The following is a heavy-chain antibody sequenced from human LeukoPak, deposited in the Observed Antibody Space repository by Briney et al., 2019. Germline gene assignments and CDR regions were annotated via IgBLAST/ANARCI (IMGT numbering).Heavy chain of an antibody. CDR2: ILHSGST. CDR1: GGSFSSYY. CDR3: ASQSYGTSVAY. J-gene: IGHJ4*02. D-gene: IGHD2-2*01. Sequence: SETLSLTCAVYGGSFSSYYWSWIRQPPGKGLEWIAYILHSGSTTYNPSLRSRVTISIDTSKNQFSLKLSSVTAADTAVYYCASQSYGTSVAYWGQGTLVTVSS. V-gene: IGHV4-59*01.